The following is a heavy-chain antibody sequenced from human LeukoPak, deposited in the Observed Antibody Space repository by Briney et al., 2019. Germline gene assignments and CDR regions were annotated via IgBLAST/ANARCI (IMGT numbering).Heavy chain of an antibody. CDR1: GFTFSDYF. J-gene: IGHJ4*02. CDR3: ARLLSGSYWDFDY. CDR2: ISSSGSTI. V-gene: IGHV3-11*01. Sequence: GGSLRLSCAASGFTFSDYFMSWIRQAPGKGLEWVSYISSSGSTIYYADSVKGRFTISRDNAKNSLYLQMNSLRAEDTAVYYCARLLSGSYWDFDYWGQGTLVTVSS. D-gene: IGHD1-26*01.